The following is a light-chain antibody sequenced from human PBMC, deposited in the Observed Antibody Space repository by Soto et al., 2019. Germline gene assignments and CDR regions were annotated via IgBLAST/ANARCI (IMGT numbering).Light chain of an antibody. J-gene: IGKJ1*01. V-gene: IGKV3-15*01. CDR2: GAS. CDR1: QSVRIN. Sequence: EIGMTQSPATLAVSPGERATLSGRASQSVRINVAWYQQKNGQAPRLLVYGASTRASGIPDRFSGSGSGTEFTLTISSLQPDDFASYYCQQYNSYSPWTFGQGTKV. CDR3: QQYNSYSPWT.